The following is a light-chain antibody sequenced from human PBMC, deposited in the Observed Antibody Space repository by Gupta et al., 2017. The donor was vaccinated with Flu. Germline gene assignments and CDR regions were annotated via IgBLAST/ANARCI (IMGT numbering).Light chain of an antibody. CDR2: EAS. J-gene: IGKJ2*01. CDR3: QQNSSFPYT. Sequence: DNQGTQSHYTLSASVGDRVSITCRASQKYLRWLAWYQQKPGKAPNRVIYEASTLDSGVPARFRGSGSGTEVTLTISSLQPDDFATYYCQQNSSFPYTFGQGTKVDI. V-gene: IGKV1-5*03. CDR1: QKYLRW.